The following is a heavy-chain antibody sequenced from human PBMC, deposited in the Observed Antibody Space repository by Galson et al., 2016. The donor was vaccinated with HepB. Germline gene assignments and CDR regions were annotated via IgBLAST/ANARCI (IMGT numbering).Heavy chain of an antibody. V-gene: IGHV4-39*07. CDR3: ARVWKGSQFGY. CDR1: GDSISGSPYH. J-gene: IGHJ4*02. CDR2: VYHDGNT. Sequence: SETLSLTCTVSGDSISGSPYHWGWVRQPPGKGLERIGSVYHDGNTYYNPPLKSRVSMSVDTSKNQFSLNLNSVTAADTAVYYCARVWKGSQFGYWGQGTLVTVSS. D-gene: IGHD1-1*01.